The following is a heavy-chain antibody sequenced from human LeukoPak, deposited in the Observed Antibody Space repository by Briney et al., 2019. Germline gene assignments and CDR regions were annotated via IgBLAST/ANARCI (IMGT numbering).Heavy chain of an antibody. CDR1: GSTFSSFS. Sequence: GGSLGPSFAAFGSTFSSFSMNWVRQAPGKGLEGVPSISSSTTYIYYADSVKGRFTISRDNAKDSLYLQMNSLRAEDTAVYYCARGEPGFGGLPTVLDNWGQGTLVTVSS. CDR2: ISSSTTYI. CDR3: ARGEPGFGGLPTVLDN. J-gene: IGHJ4*02. D-gene: IGHD4-23*01. V-gene: IGHV3-21*01.